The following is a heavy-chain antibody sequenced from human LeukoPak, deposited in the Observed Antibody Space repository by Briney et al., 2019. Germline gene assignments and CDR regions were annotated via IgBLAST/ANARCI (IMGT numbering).Heavy chain of an antibody. V-gene: IGHV1-18*01. Sequence: ASVKVSCKASGYTFTSYGISWVRQAPGQGLEWMGWISAYNGNTNYAQKLQGRVTMTTDTSTNTAYMELRSLRSDDTAVYYCARGYCSSTSCYIEDNWFDPWGQGTLVTVSS. J-gene: IGHJ5*02. CDR1: GYTFTSYG. CDR2: ISAYNGNT. CDR3: ARGYCSSTSCYIEDNWFDP. D-gene: IGHD2-2*02.